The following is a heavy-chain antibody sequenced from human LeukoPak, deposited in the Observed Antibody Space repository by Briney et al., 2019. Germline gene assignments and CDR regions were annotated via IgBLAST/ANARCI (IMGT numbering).Heavy chain of an antibody. CDR2: INHSGST. D-gene: IGHD2-2*01. CDR3: ARERCSSTSCYADLYYYYYYMDV. CDR1: GGSSSGYY. Sequence: SETLSLTCVVYGGSSSGYYWSWIRQPPGKGLEWIGEINHSGSTNYNPSLKSRVTISVDTSKNQFSLKLSSVTAADTAVYYCARERCSSTSCYADLYYYYYYMDVWGKGTTVTVSS. V-gene: IGHV4-34*01. J-gene: IGHJ6*03.